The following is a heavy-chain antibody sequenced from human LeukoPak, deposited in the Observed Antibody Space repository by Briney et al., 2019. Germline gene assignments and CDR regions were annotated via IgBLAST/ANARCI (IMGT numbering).Heavy chain of an antibody. CDR3: ARGMRFGEFCFDY. CDR1: GGSISSCY. D-gene: IGHD3-10*01. V-gene: IGHV4-59*01. CDR2: IYYSGST. Sequence: PSETLSLTCTVSGGSISSCYCCWIRQPPGQGLELMRYIYYSGSTNYNPSINSQVTISVDMSKNQFPLKLSSVTAADTSVYYCARGMRFGEFCFDYWGQGTLVTVSS. J-gene: IGHJ4*02.